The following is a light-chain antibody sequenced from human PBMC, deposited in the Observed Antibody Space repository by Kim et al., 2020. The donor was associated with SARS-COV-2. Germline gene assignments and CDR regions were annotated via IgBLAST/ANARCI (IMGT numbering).Light chain of an antibody. J-gene: IGLJ2*01. CDR1: SLRSYY. CDR2: GRN. Sequence: SSELTQDPAVSVALGQTVRITCQGDSLRSYYATWYQQKPRQAPLLVIFGRNNRPSGIPDRFSGSTSGNTASLTITGAQAGDEADYYCNSRDSDDNVVFGG. CDR3: NSRDSDDNVV. V-gene: IGLV3-19*01.